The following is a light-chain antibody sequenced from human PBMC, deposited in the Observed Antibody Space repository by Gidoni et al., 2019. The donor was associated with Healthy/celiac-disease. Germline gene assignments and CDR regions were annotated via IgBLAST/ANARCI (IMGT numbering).Light chain of an antibody. J-gene: IGKJ2*03. V-gene: IGKV3-20*01. CDR3: HQYGSSPPYS. Sequence: EIVLTQYPGTLSLSPGERATLSCRASQSVSSSYLAWYQQKPGQAPRLLIYGASSRATGIPDRFSGSRSGTDFTLTISRLEPEDFAVYYCHQYGSSPPYSFGQGTKLEIK. CDR1: QSVSSSY. CDR2: GAS.